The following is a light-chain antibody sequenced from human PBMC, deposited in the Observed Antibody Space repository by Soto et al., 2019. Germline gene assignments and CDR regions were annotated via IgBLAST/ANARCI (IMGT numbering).Light chain of an antibody. CDR3: CSYAGSSTWV. CDR1: SSDVGSYNL. CDR2: EVS. J-gene: IGLJ3*02. Sequence: QSALTQSASVSGSPGQSITISCTGTSSDVGSYNLVSWYQQHPGKAPKLMIYEVSKRPSGVSNRFSGSKSGNTASLTISGLQAEDEADYYCCSYAGSSTWVFGGGTKLTVL. V-gene: IGLV2-23*02.